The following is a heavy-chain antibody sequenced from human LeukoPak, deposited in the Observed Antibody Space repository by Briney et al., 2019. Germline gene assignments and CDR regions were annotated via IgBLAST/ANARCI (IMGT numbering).Heavy chain of an antibody. CDR3: ARGSCGGDCYYYYYGMDV. Sequence: QPGGSLRLSCAASGFTVSNNFLSWVRQAPGKGLEWVSLIYGGGSTYYADSVKGRFTISRDNSKNTLYLQMNSMRAEDSAVYYCARGSCGGDCYYYYYGMDVWARGTTVTVSS. CDR2: IYGGGST. J-gene: IGHJ6*01. D-gene: IGHD2-21*02. V-gene: IGHV3-66*01. CDR1: GFTVSNNF.